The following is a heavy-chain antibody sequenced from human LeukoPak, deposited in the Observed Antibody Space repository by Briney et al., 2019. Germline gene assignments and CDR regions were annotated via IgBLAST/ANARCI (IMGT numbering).Heavy chain of an antibody. J-gene: IGHJ4*02. CDR1: GFTFSSYG. CDR2: TRYDGSNK. Sequence: PGGSLRLSCAASGFTFSSYGMHWVRQAPGKGLEWVAFTRYDGSNKYYADSVKGRFTISRDNSNNTLYLQMNSLRTEDTAVYYCATGVRGYNSALDYWGQGTLVTVSP. D-gene: IGHD6-19*01. CDR3: ATGVRGYNSALDY. V-gene: IGHV3-30*02.